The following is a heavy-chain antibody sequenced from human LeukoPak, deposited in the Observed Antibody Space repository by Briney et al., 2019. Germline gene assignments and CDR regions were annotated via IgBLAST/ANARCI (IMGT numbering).Heavy chain of an antibody. Sequence: SETLSLXCTVSGGSISSVSHYWSWIRQPAGKGLEWIGRIHKSGSTNYNPSLKSRVTISVDTSKNQFSLRLSSVTAADTAAYYCARDYGDYGVDYWGQGTLVTVSS. CDR3: ARDYGDYGVDY. CDR2: IHKSGST. V-gene: IGHV4-61*02. CDR1: GGSISSVSHY. D-gene: IGHD4-17*01. J-gene: IGHJ4*02.